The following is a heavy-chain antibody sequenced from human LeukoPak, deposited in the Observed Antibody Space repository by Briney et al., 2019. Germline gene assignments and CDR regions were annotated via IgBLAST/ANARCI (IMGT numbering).Heavy chain of an antibody. D-gene: IGHD3-22*01. Sequence: GGSLRLSCAASGFTFSSYAMHWVRQAPGKGLEWVAVISYDGSDKYYADSVKGRFTISRDNSKNTLYLQMNSLRAEDTAVYYCARDSSHTYYYDSSGYYAHAFDIWGQGTMVTVSS. CDR1: GFTFSSYA. V-gene: IGHV3-30-3*01. CDR3: ARDSSHTYYYDSSGYYAHAFDI. CDR2: ISYDGSDK. J-gene: IGHJ3*02.